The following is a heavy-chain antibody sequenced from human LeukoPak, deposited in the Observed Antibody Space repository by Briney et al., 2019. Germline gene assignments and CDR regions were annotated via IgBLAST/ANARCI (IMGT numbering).Heavy chain of an antibody. Sequence: SETLSLTCTVSGGSISGYYWSWIRQPPGKGLEWIGYIYYRGSTNYNPSLKSRVTISVDTSKNQFSLKLSSVTAADTAVHYCARADYDSSAYYYNFDYWGQGTLVTVSS. D-gene: IGHD3-22*01. CDR3: ARADYDSSAYYYNFDY. CDR1: GGSISGYY. V-gene: IGHV4-59*01. CDR2: IYYRGST. J-gene: IGHJ4*02.